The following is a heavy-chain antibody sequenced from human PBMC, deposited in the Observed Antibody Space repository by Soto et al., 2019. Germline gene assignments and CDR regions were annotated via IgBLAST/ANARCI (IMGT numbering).Heavy chain of an antibody. CDR3: VRVSQDSYPGSRIFDF. J-gene: IGHJ4*02. CDR1: GITFGSRA. V-gene: IGHV3-23*01. CDR2: ITENGGDT. Sequence: EAQLLESGGDLVQPGGSLRLSCVASGITFGSRAMSWFRQSPRDGLGWVSTITENGGDTKYADSVRGRFSISRDNSKKILYLESINLRAEALSVHYCVRVSQDSYPGSRIFDFLGRGTLVTVST. D-gene: IGHD3-10*01.